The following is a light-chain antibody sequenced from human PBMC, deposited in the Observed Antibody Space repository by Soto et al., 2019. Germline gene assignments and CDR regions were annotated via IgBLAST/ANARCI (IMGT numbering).Light chain of an antibody. CDR1: SSDVGRYNY. Sequence: QSVLTQPPSASGSPGQSVTISCTGTSSDVGRYNYISWYQQRPGKAPKLIIYEVSKRPSGVPDRLSGFKHGNTASLTVSGLQAEGEADYYCSSYAGNSRYVFGTGTKVTVL. CDR2: EVS. J-gene: IGLJ1*01. V-gene: IGLV2-8*01. CDR3: SSYAGNSRYV.